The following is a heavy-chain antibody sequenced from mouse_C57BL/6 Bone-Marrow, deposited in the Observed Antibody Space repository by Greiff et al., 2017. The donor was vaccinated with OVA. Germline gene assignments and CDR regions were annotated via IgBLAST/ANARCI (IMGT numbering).Heavy chain of an antibody. CDR2: IWSGGST. J-gene: IGHJ1*03. V-gene: IGHV2-2*01. CDR3: ARNGYYWYFDV. D-gene: IGHD2-2*01. CDR1: GFSFTSYC. Sequence: QVQLQQSGPGLVQPSQSLSITCPVSGFSFTSYCVHWVRQSPGKGLEWLGVIWSGGSTDYNAAFISRLSISKDNSKSQVFFKMNSLQADDTAIYYCARNGYYWYFDVWGTGTTVTVSS.